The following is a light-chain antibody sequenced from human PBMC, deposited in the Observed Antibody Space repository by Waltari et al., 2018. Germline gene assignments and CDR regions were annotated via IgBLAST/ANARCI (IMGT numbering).Light chain of an antibody. CDR2: YAN. J-gene: IGKJ3*01. CDR1: QGISSY. V-gene: IGKV1-13*02. CDR3: QQCNSYPFT. Sequence: IQMSQSPSSLSASVGDRVTITCRASQGISSYLNWYQQKPGKAPKLLIYYANSLAEVVPTRFIGSGSGTEFTLTISSLQPEDFATDYCQQCNSYPFTFGPGTKLDIK.